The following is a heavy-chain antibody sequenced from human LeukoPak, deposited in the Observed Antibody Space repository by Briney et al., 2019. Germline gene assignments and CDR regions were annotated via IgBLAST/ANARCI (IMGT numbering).Heavy chain of an antibody. D-gene: IGHD5-24*01. CDR3: AKAFSSRDSAFDY. CDR1: GFTFSSYA. J-gene: IGHJ4*02. V-gene: IGHV3-23*01. CDR2: ISGSGGST. Sequence: GGSLRLSCAASGFTFSSYAMSWVRQAPGKGLEWVSAISGSGGSTYHADSVKGRFTISRDNSKNTLYLQMNSLRAEDTAVYYCAKAFSSRDSAFDYWGQGTLVTVSS.